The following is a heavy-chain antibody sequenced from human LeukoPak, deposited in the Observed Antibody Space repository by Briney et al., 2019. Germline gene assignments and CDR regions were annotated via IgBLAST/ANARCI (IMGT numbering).Heavy chain of an antibody. J-gene: IGHJ5*02. CDR3: AREGSRIQLWLPNWFDP. CDR1: GFTFSSYS. CDR2: IKQDGSEK. Sequence: GGSLRLSCAASGFTFSSYSMNWVRQAPGKGLEWVANIKQDGSEKYYVDSVKGRFTISRDNAKNSLYLQMNSLRAEDTAVYYCAREGSRIQLWLPNWFDPWGQGTLVTVSS. D-gene: IGHD5-18*01. V-gene: IGHV3-7*01.